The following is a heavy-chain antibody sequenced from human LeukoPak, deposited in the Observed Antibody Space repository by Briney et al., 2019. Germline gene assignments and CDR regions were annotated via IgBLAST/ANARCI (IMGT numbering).Heavy chain of an antibody. CDR1: GFSFTTKNG. J-gene: IGHJ4*02. CDR2: ISAYNGNT. CDR3: ATVPKYSSSWRPYYFDY. Sequence: ASVKVSCQASGFSFTTKNGISWVRQAPGQGLEWMGWISAYNGNTNYAQKFQGRVTMTEDTSTDTAYMELSSLRSEDTAVYYCATVPKYSSSWRPYYFDYWGQGTLVTVSS. V-gene: IGHV1-18*01. D-gene: IGHD6-13*01.